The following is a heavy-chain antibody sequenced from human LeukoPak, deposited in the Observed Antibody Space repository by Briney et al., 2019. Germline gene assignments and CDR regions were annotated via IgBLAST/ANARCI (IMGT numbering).Heavy chain of an antibody. CDR3: AKTSYWGEYYFDY. J-gene: IGHJ4*02. V-gene: IGHV3-23*01. CDR2: ISGSGGST. Sequence: PGGSVRLSCAASGFTFSSYAMSWVRQAPGKGLEWVSAISGSGGSTYYADPVKGRFTISRDNSKNTLYLQMNSLRAEDTAVYYCAKTSYWGEYYFDYWGQGTLVTVSS. CDR1: GFTFSSYA. D-gene: IGHD1-26*01.